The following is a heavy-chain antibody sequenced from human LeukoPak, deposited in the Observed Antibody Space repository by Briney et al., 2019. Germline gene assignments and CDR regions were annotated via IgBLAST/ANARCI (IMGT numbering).Heavy chain of an antibody. CDR2: IKQDGSEI. J-gene: IGHJ5*01. D-gene: IGHD1-26*01. V-gene: IGHV3-7*05. CDR1: GFTSSSYW. CDR3: ARDKTVGATILDS. Sequence: PGGSLRLSWAASGFTSSSYWMSWVRQAPGRGPEWVANIKQDGSEIYYVDSVKGRFTISRENAKNSLYLQMNSLRAEDTAVYYCARDKTVGATILDSWGEGTLVTVSS.